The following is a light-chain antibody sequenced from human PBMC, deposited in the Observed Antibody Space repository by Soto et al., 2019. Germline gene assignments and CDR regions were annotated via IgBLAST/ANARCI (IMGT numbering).Light chain of an antibody. CDR1: QSISSW. CDR3: QQYNSYSLLT. V-gene: IGKV1-5*01. CDR2: DAS. J-gene: IGKJ4*01. Sequence: DIQMTQSPSTLSAYVGDRVTITCRASQSISSWLAWYQQKPGKAPKLLIYDASSLESGVPSRFSGSGSGTEFTLTISSLQPDDFATYYCQQYNSYSLLTFGGGTKVEIK.